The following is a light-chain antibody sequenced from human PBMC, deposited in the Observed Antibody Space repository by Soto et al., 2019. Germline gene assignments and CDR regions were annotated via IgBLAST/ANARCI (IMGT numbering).Light chain of an antibody. CDR2: DVS. J-gene: IGLJ1*01. CDR3: SSYTSSSTYV. Sequence: SVLTQLASLPGSPGQSITIPCPGNSSDVGGYNYVSWYQQHPGKAPKLMIYDVSNRPSGVSNRFSGSKSGNAASLTISGLQAEDEAAYYCSSYTSSSTYVFGTGTKVTVL. V-gene: IGLV2-14*01. CDR1: SSDVGGYNY.